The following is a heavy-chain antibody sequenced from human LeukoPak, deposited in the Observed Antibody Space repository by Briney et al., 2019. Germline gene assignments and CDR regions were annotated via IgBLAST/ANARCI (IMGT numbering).Heavy chain of an antibody. CDR3: ARSRDGDYYGMDV. D-gene: IGHD4-17*01. J-gene: IGHJ6*04. V-gene: IGHV1-2*04. Sequence: WASVKVSCKASGGTFSSYAISWVRQAPGQGLEWMGWINPNSGGTNYAQKFQGWVTMTRDTSISTAYMELSRLRSDDTAVYYCARSRDGDYYGMDVWGKGTTVTVSS. CDR1: GGTFSSYA. CDR2: INPNSGGT.